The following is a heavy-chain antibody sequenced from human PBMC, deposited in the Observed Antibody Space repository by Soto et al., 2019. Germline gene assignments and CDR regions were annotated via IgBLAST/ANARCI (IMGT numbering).Heavy chain of an antibody. CDR1: GYTFTSYD. CDR3: AREHSSSWRFDY. D-gene: IGHD6-13*01. J-gene: IGHJ4*02. V-gene: IGHV1-8*01. CDR2: MNPNSGNT. Sequence: QVQLVQSGAEVKKPGAPGKVSCEASGYTFTSYDINWVRQATGQGLEWMGWMNPNSGNTGYAQKFQGRVTMTRNTSISTAYMELSSLRSEDTAVYYCAREHSSSWRFDYWGQGTLVTVSS.